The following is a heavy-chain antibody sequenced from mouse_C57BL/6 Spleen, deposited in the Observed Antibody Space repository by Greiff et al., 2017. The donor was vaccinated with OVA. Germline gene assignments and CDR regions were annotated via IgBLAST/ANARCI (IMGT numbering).Heavy chain of an antibody. CDR2: IYPSDSET. V-gene: IGHV1-61*01. J-gene: IGHJ2*01. CDR3: ARRDDRGDFDD. Sequence: VQLQQPGAELVRPGSSVKLSCKASGYTFTSYWMDWVKQRPGQGLEWIGNIYPSDSETHYNQKFKDKATLTVDKSSSTAYMQLSSLTSEDSAVYYCARRDDRGDFDDWGQGTTLTVSS. D-gene: IGHD2-14*01. CDR1: GYTFTSYW.